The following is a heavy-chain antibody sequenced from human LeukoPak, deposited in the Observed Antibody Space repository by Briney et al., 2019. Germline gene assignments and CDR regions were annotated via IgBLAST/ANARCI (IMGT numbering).Heavy chain of an antibody. CDR2: INPNSGGT. CDR1: GYTFTGYY. Sequence: ASVKVSCKASGYTFTGYYMHWVRQAPRQGLKWMGRINPNSGGTNYAQKFQGRVTMTRDMSISTAYMELSRLRSDDTAVYYCARDLGYYDSSGYTRDYWGQGTLVTVSS. V-gene: IGHV1-2*06. D-gene: IGHD3-22*01. CDR3: ARDLGYYDSSGYTRDY. J-gene: IGHJ4*02.